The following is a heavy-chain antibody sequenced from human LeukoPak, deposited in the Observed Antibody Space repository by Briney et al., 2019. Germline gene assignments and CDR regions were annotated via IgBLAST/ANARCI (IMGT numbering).Heavy chain of an antibody. Sequence: PSGTLSLTCTASAGSMSSNGYYWGWIRQPPGKGLEWIGRIHYSGNTYYNPSLKSRVTMSVDTSQNQFSLKLSSVTAADTAVYYCARRYSSSWYDDWAFDYWGQGTLVTVSS. J-gene: IGHJ4*02. V-gene: IGHV4-39*01. CDR3: ARRYSSSWYDDWAFDY. CDR1: AGSMSSNGYY. D-gene: IGHD6-13*01. CDR2: IHYSGNT.